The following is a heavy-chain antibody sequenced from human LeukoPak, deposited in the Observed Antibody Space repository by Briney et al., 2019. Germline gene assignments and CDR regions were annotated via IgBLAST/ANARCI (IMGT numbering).Heavy chain of an antibody. D-gene: IGHD6-13*01. V-gene: IGHV3-23*01. CDR2: ISGSGGST. CDR1: GFTFSSYG. CDR3: AKKSSSYFVKNYFDS. Sequence: GGTLRLSCAASGFTFSSYGMSWVRQAPGKGLEWVSAISGSGGSTYYADSVKGRFTISGDNSKNTLYLQMNSLRAEDTAVYYCAKKSSSYFVKNYFDSWGQGTLVTVSS. J-gene: IGHJ5*01.